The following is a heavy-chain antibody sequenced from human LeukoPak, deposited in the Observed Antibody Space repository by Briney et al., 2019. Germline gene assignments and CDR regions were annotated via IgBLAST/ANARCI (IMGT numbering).Heavy chain of an antibody. CDR3: AHTPFFNKGGYFDY. CDR2: IYWDDDK. CDR1: GFSLSTSGVG. V-gene: IGHV2-5*02. D-gene: IGHD1/OR15-1a*01. J-gene: IGHJ4*02. Sequence: SGPTLVKPTQTLTLTCTFSGFSLSTSGVGVGWIRQPPGKALEWLALIYWDDDKRYSPSLKSRLTITKDTSKNHVVLTMTNMDPVDKPKFYCAHTPFFNKGGYFDYGGRGPLVPVP.